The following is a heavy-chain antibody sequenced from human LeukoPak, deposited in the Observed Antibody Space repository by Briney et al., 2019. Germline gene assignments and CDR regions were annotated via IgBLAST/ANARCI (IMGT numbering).Heavy chain of an antibody. J-gene: IGHJ4*02. CDR3: ARDLNWETY. V-gene: IGHV3-7*01. D-gene: IGHD7-27*01. CDR2: IKTDGSQI. Sequence: GGTLGLSCAASGFAFSSYVMNWVRQAPGKGLEWVANIKTDGSQIYYVDSVKGRFTISRDNAKNSLYLQMNSLRAEDTAVYYCARDLNWETYWGQGTLVSVSS. CDR1: GFAFSSYV.